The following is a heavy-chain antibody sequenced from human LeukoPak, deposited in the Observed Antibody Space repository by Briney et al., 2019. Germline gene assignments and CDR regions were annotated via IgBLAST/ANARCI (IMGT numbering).Heavy chain of an antibody. Sequence: SETLSLTCTVSGGSISSGDYYWSWIRQPPGKGLEWIGYIYYSGSTYYNPSLKSRVTISVDTSKNQFSLKLSSVTAADTAVYYCARFSGWVRGVDYWGQGTLVTVSS. CDR3: ARFSGWVRGVDY. CDR2: IYYSGST. D-gene: IGHD6-19*01. CDR1: GGSISSGDYY. V-gene: IGHV4-30-4*01. J-gene: IGHJ4*02.